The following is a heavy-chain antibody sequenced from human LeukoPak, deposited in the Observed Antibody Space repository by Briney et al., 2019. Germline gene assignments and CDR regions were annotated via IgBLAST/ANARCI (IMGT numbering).Heavy chain of an antibody. Sequence: GGSLRLSCAASGFTFSDYYMSWIRQARGKGLEWVSYISSSGSTIYYADSVKGRFTISRDNAKNSLYLQMNSLRAEDTAVYYCARDGGPYYYDSSGYYYNYWGQGTLVTVSS. CDR3: ARDGGPYYYDSSGYYYNY. CDR1: GFTFSDYY. J-gene: IGHJ4*02. CDR2: ISSSGSTI. D-gene: IGHD3-22*01. V-gene: IGHV3-11*01.